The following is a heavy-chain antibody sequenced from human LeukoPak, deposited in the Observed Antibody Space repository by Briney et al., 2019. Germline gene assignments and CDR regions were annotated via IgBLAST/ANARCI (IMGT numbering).Heavy chain of an antibody. Sequence: PGGSLRLSCAASGFTFSSYGMHWVRQAPGKGLEWVAFIRYDGSNKYYADSVKGRFTISRDNSKNTLYLQMNSLRAEDTAVYYCASGLGYCSGGSCSLFDYWGQGTLVTVSS. V-gene: IGHV3-30*02. J-gene: IGHJ4*02. CDR1: GFTFSSYG. CDR3: ASGLGYCSGGSCSLFDY. D-gene: IGHD2-15*01. CDR2: IRYDGSNK.